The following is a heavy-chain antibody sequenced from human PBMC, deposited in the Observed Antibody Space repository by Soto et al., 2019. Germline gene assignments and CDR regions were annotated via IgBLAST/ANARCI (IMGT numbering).Heavy chain of an antibody. Sequence: SCKARRGSSSSCTSCWVRQSPRQGLEWMGRIIPILGIANYAQKFQGRVTITADKSTSTAYMELSSLRSEDTAVYYCASVITGLRFLEPYYYMDVWGKGTTVTVSS. CDR1: RGSSSSCT. CDR3: ASVITGLRFLEPYYYMDV. V-gene: IGHV1-69*02. J-gene: IGHJ6*03. CDR2: IIPILGIA. D-gene: IGHD3-3*01.